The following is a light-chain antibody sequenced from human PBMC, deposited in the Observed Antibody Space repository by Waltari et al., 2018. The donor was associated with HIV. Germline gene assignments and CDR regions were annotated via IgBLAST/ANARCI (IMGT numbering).Light chain of an antibody. CDR1: QPVLYSSNNKNY. V-gene: IGKV4-1*01. CDR2: WAS. J-gene: IGKJ2*01. Sequence: DIVMTQSPDSLAVSLGERAPITCKSTQPVLYSSNNKNYLSWYQQKPGQPPKLLIYWASTRESGVPDRFIGSGSGTDFTLTISSLQAEDAAIYYCQQFYSTPMYTFGQGTKLEIK. CDR3: QQFYSTPMYT.